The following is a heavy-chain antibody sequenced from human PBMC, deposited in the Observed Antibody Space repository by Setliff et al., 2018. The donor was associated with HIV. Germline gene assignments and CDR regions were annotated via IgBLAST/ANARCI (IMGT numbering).Heavy chain of an antibody. V-gene: IGHV1-2*02. Sequence: ASVKVSCKASGYIFIGYYLHWVRQAPGQGLEWMGWINPNSGDTNYAQKLQGRVTMTTDTSTSTAYMELRSLRSDDTAVYYCARDGEYYDFWSGYYGVPGYFDYWGQGTLVTVSS. CDR2: INPNSGDT. J-gene: IGHJ4*02. D-gene: IGHD3-3*01. CDR3: ARDGEYYDFWSGYYGVPGYFDY. CDR1: GYIFIGYY.